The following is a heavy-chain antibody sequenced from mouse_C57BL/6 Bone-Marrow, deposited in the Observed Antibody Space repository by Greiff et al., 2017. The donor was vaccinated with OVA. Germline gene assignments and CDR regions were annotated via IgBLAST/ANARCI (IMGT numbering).Heavy chain of an antibody. CDR2: IDPEDGET. D-gene: IGHD2-1*01. CDR3: ARSGGNLCAY. V-gene: IGHV14-2*01. Sequence: VQLQQSGAELVKPGASVKLSCTASGFTIKDYYMHWVKQRTEQGLEWIGRIDPEDGETKYEPKFQGKATITEDTYYNTAYLQFSSLTSEDTAVYYCARSGGNLCAYWGQGTLVTVSA. CDR1: GFTIKDYY. J-gene: IGHJ3*01.